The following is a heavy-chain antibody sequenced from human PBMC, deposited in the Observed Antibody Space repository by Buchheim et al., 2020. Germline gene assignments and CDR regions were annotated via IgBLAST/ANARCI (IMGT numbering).Heavy chain of an antibody. CDR1: GYTFTSYD. CDR2: MNPNSGNT. V-gene: IGHV1-8*01. J-gene: IGHJ5*02. D-gene: IGHD2/OR15-2a*01. CDR3: ASLRARYFGLREDWFDP. Sequence: QVQLVQSGAEVKKPGASVKVSCKASGYTFTSYDINWVRQATGQGLEWMGWMNPNSGNTGYAQKFQGRVTMTRNTSISTAYMELSSLISEYTAVYYCASLRARYFGLREDWFDPWGQGTL.